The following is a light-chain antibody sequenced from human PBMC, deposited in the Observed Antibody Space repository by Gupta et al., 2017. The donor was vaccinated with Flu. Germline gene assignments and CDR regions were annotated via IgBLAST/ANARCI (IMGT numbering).Light chain of an antibody. CDR1: QEINIY. CDR3: RHDINSPLT. Sequence: PSSLSASVGDRVTITCRASQEINIYVVWFQQKPGKAPKSLIYAASRLQSGVPSMFSGSGSGTDFTLTISSLQPEEFATYYCRHDINSPLTFGHGTLMDIK. V-gene: IGKV1-16*01. J-gene: IGKJ5*01. CDR2: AAS.